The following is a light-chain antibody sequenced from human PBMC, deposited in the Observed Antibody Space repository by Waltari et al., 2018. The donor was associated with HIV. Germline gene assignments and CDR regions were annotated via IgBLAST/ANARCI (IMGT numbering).Light chain of an antibody. CDR2: EDV. V-gene: IGLV3-1*01. Sequence: SYELTQPPSVSVSPGQTAIITCSGAKLGDNYASWYQQRPGQSPVLVIYEDVKRPSGIPERFSGSNSGNTATLTISGTQAMDESDYYCQAWDSHNVIFGGGTKLTVL. CDR3: QAWDSHNVI. J-gene: IGLJ2*01. CDR1: KLGDNY.